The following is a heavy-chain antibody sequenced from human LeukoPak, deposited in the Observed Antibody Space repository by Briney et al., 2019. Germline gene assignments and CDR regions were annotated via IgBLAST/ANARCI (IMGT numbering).Heavy chain of an antibody. CDR1: GGTFSSYA. CDR3: ARAGDYGDYGFDY. D-gene: IGHD4-17*01. Sequence: SVKVSCKASGGTFSSYAISWVRQAPGQGLEWMGGIIPIFGTANYAQKFQGRVTITTDESTSTAYMELSSLRSEDTAMYYCARAGDYGDYGFDYWGLGTLVTVSS. CDR2: IIPIFGTA. J-gene: IGHJ4*02. V-gene: IGHV1-69*05.